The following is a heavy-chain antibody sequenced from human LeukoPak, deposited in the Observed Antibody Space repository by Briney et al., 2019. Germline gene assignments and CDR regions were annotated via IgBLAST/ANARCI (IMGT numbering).Heavy chain of an antibody. CDR1: GYTFTSYY. CDR3: ARAEDILTGYYTEGYYFDY. D-gene: IGHD3-9*01. CDR2: INPSGGST. V-gene: IGHV1-46*01. J-gene: IGHJ4*02. Sequence: GASVKVSCKASGYTFTSYYMHWVRQAPGQGLEWIGIINPSGGSTSYAQKFQGRVTMTRDTSTSTVYMELSSLRSEDTAVYYCARAEDILTGYYTEGYYFDYWGQGTLVTVSS.